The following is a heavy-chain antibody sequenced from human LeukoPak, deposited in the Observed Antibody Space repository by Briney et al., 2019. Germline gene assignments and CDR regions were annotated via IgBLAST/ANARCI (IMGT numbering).Heavy chain of an antibody. CDR3: AREYYDFWSGYVKPYYYYYYYMDV. D-gene: IGHD3-3*01. CDR1: GFTFSSYS. CDR2: ISSSSSTI. J-gene: IGHJ6*03. Sequence: GGSLRLSCAASGFTFSSYSMNWVRQAPGKGLEWVSYISSSSSTIYYADSVKGRFTISRDNAKNSLYLQMNSLRDEDTAVYYCAREYYDFWSGYVKPYYYYYYYMDVWGKGTTVTVSS. V-gene: IGHV3-48*02.